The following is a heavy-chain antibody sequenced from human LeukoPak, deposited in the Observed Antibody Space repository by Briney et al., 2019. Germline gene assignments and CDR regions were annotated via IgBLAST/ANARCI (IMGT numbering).Heavy chain of an antibody. CDR3: AKLTYYYGSGSLSY. CDR1: GGTFSSYT. Sequence: SVKVSCKASGGTFSSYTISWVRQAPGQGLEWMGRIIPILGIANYAQKFQDRATITADKSTSTAYMELSSLRSEDTAVYYCAKLTYYYGSGSLSYWGQGTLVTVSS. D-gene: IGHD3-10*01. CDR2: IIPILGIA. V-gene: IGHV1-69*02. J-gene: IGHJ4*02.